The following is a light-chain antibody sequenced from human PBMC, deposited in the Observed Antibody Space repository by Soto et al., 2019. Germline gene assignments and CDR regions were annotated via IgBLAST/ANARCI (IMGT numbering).Light chain of an antibody. Sequence: EIVLTQSPGTLSLSPGERATLSCRASQSVSSNYLAWYQQKPGQAPRLLIYGASSRATGIPDRFSGSGSGTDFTLTISRLEHEDLAVYSCQQYGSSLYTFGQGTKLEIK. CDR1: QSVSSNY. J-gene: IGKJ2*01. CDR3: QQYGSSLYT. V-gene: IGKV3-20*01. CDR2: GAS.